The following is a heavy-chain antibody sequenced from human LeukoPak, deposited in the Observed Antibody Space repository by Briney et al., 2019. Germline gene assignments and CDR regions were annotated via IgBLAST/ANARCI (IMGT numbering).Heavy chain of an antibody. CDR1: GFTFNTYD. J-gene: IGHJ6*02. CDR2: ISSGSSTR. Sequence: GGSLRLSCAASGFTFNTYDMTWVRQAPGKGLECVSYISSGSSTRYYADSVKGRFTISRDNAKSSLFLQMNSLRAEDTAVYFCARLRYYAVDVWGQGTTVIVSS. V-gene: IGHV3-48*01. CDR3: ARLRYYAVDV.